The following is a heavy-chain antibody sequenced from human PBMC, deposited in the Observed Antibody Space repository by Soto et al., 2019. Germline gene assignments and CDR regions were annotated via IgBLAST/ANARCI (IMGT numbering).Heavy chain of an antibody. Sequence: XXTLSLTCTVSGGSISSYYWSWIRQPPGKGLEWIGSXYCSGXTNYNPYLKSXXTISVDTXXNQFYLKLSSVTAADTAVYYCARGIYGGNSFDYWGQGTLVTVSS. CDR2: XYCSGXT. D-gene: IGHD4-17*01. J-gene: IGHJ4*02. CDR1: GGSISSYY. V-gene: IGHV4-59*01. CDR3: ARGIYGGNSFDY.